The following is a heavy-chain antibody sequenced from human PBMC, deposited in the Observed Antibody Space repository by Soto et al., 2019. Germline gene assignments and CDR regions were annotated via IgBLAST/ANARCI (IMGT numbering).Heavy chain of an antibody. V-gene: IGHV3-30-3*01. D-gene: IGHD3-10*01. CDR3: AKDGEN. J-gene: IGHJ4*02. CDR1: GFTFGNYG. Sequence: QVQLVESGGGVVQPGTSLRLSCAASGFTFGNYGMHWVRQAPGKGLEWVAVISYDGSKKYYADSVKGRFTISRDNSKSTLYLQMHSLRAEDTAVYYCAKDGENWGQGTLVTVSS. CDR2: ISYDGSKK.